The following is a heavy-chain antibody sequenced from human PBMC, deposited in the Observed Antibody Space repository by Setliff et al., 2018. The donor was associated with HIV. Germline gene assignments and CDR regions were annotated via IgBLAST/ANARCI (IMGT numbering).Heavy chain of an antibody. J-gene: IGHJ4*02. CDR1: GFTLSEVS. CDR2: FDPQDGET. CDR3: AIDGAGGWLRPMPDF. D-gene: IGHD5-12*01. V-gene: IGHV1-24*01. Sequence: ASVKVSCKVFGFTLSEVSIHWVRQAPGKGLEWMGYFDPQDGETVYAQKFQGRVTMTEDTSIDTAYMELTRLRSEDTAVYYCAIDGAGGWLRPMPDFWGQGTLVTVSS.